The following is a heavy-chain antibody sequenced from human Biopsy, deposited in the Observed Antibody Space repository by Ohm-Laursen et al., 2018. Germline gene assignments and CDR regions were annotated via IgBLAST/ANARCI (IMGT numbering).Heavy chain of an antibody. Sequence: SVKVSCKPSGYTFTAFSVHWLRQAPGQGLEWMGWINPKRGDTDYPQNFQGRVSMTRDTSISTAYMDLSRLRSDDTAVYYCARGRRHCSGTCSRWYFDLWGRGTLVTVSS. CDR3: ARGRRHCSGTCSRWYFDL. CDR1: GYTFTAFS. J-gene: IGHJ2*01. D-gene: IGHD2-2*01. V-gene: IGHV1-2*02. CDR2: INPKRGDT.